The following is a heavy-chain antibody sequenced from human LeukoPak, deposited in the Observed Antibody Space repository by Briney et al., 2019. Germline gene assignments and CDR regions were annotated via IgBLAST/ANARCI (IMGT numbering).Heavy chain of an antibody. CDR3: ARGVEYYYDSSGYYFDY. V-gene: IGHV3-48*04. Sequence: PGGSLRLSCAASGFTFSSYSMTWVRQAPGKGLEWVSYISSSSSTIYYADSVKGRFTISRDNAKNSLYLQMNSLRAEDTAVYYCARGVEYYYDSSGYYFDYWGQGTLVTVSS. CDR2: ISSSSSTI. J-gene: IGHJ4*02. D-gene: IGHD3-22*01. CDR1: GFTFSSYS.